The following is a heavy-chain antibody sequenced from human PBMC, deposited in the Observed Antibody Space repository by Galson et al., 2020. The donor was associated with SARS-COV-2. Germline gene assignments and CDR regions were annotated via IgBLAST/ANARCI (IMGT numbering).Heavy chain of an antibody. V-gene: IGHV1-24*01. CDR3: ATAPAIPDYVWGSYRYTVDY. D-gene: IGHD3-16*02. CDR2: FDPEDGET. Sequence: ASVKVSCKVSGYTLTELSMHWVRQAPGKGLEWMGGFDPEDGETIYAQKFQGRVTMTEDTSTDTAYMELSSLRSEDTAVYYCATAPAIPDYVWGSYRYTVDYWGQGTLVTVSS. J-gene: IGHJ4*02. CDR1: GYTLTELS.